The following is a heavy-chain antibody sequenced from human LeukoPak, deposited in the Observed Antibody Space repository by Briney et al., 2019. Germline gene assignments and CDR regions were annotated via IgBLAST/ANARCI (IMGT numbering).Heavy chain of an antibody. D-gene: IGHD3-9*01. J-gene: IGHJ4*02. Sequence: PGASLRLSCAASGFIFRNYAMSWVRQAPGKGLEWVSAITGSGDSTYYADSVKGRFTISRDNSKNTLYVEMNTLRAGDTAVYYCAKWGDYDILTGYYVSDCWGQGTLVTVSS. CDR2: ITGSGDST. CDR1: GFIFRNYA. V-gene: IGHV3-23*01. CDR3: AKWGDYDILTGYYVSDC.